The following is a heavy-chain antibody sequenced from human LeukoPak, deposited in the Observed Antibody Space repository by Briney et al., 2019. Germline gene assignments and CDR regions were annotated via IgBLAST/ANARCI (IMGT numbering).Heavy chain of an antibody. Sequence: PGGSLGLSCAASGFTVSSNYMSWVRQAPGKGLEWVSVIYSGGSTYYADSVKGRFTISRDNSKNTLYLQMNSLRAEDTAVYYCARDTWGSYWGQGTLVTVSS. CDR2: IYSGGST. CDR3: ARDTWGSY. D-gene: IGHD3-16*01. J-gene: IGHJ4*02. V-gene: IGHV3-53*01. CDR1: GFTVSSNY.